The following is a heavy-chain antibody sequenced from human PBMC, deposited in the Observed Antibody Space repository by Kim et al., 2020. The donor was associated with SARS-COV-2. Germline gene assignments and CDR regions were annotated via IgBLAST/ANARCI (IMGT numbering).Heavy chain of an antibody. CDR3: ARQLWQFNWFDP. Sequence: SETLSLTCTVSGGSISSYYWSWIRQPPGKGLEWIGYIYYSGSTNYNPSLKSRVTISVDTSKNQFSLKLSSVTAADTAVYYCARQLWQFNWFDPWGQGTLVTVSS. D-gene: IGHD5-18*01. CDR2: IYYSGST. V-gene: IGHV4-59*01. CDR1: GGSISSYY. J-gene: IGHJ5*02.